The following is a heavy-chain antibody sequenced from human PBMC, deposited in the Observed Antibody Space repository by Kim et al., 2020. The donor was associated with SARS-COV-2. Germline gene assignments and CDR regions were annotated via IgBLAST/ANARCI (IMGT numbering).Heavy chain of an antibody. V-gene: IGHV3-15*01. Sequence: DYAAPVKGRFTILRDDSKNTLYLPMNSLKTEDTAVYYCTTDSFYYGSGGHWGQGTLVTVSS. CDR3: TTDSFYYGSGGH. D-gene: IGHD3-10*01. J-gene: IGHJ4*02.